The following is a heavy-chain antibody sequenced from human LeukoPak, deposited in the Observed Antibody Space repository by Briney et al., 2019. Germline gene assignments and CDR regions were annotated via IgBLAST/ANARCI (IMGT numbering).Heavy chain of an antibody. CDR3: ARRQYSSGWTNAFDI. CDR1: GGSISIYS. V-gene: IGHV4-59*08. J-gene: IGHJ3*02. CDR2: IYYSGRT. D-gene: IGHD6-19*01. Sequence: SETLSLTCTVSGGSISIYSWSWVRQPPGRGLEWIGYIYYSGRTNYNPSLKSRVTISVDTSKNQFSLKLSSVTAADTAVYYCARRQYSSGWTNAFDIWGQGTMVTVSS.